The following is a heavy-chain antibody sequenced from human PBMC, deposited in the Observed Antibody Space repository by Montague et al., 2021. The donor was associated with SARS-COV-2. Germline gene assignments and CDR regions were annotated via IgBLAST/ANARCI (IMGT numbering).Heavy chain of an antibody. Sequence: SETLSLTCTVSGGSVTSGDYYWTWIRQPPGKGLEWTGYIYNTGRTNYNPSLKSRVTISMDTSKNQFSLKVDSVGAADTAVYYCATEMPAYDVFDIWGQGTMVTVSS. CDR1: GGSVTSGDYY. CDR2: IYNTGRT. D-gene: IGHD2-2*01. CDR3: ATEMPAYDVFDI. J-gene: IGHJ3*02. V-gene: IGHV4-61*08.